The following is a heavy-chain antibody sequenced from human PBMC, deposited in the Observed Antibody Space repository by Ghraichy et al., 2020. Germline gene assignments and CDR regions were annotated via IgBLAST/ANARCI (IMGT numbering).Heavy chain of an antibody. V-gene: IGHV4-4*07. Sequence: SETLSITCTVSGGSISSYYWSWIRQPAGKGLEWIGRIYTSGSTNYNPSLKSRVTMSVDTSKNQFSLKLSSVTAADTAVYYCARDSTLTGAHAFDIWGQGTMVTVSS. CDR2: IYTSGST. J-gene: IGHJ3*02. CDR1: GGSISSYY. D-gene: IGHD7-27*01. CDR3: ARDSTLTGAHAFDI.